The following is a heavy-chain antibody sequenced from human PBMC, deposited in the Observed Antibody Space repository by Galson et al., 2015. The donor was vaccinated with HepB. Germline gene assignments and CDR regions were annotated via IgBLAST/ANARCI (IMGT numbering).Heavy chain of an antibody. CDR1: GFTFDDYA. CDR2: ISWNSGSI. V-gene: IGHV3-9*01. Sequence: SLRLSCAGSGFTFDDYAMHWVRQAPGKGLEWVSSISWNSGSIGYADSVKGRFTISRDNAMNSLYLQMDSLRAEDTALYYCAKGRNTVTTFFDYWGQGTLVTVSS. J-gene: IGHJ4*02. D-gene: IGHD4-17*01. CDR3: AKGRNTVTTFFDY.